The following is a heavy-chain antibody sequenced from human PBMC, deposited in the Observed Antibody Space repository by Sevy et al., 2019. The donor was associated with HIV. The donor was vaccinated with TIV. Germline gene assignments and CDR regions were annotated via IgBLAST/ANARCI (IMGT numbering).Heavy chain of an antibody. J-gene: IGHJ6*03. Sequence: GGSLRLSCAASGFTFSNYGMHWVRQAPGKGLEWVAVIRYGGNNKYYVDSVKGRFIISRDNSKNRLQLQMNSLRAEDTAVYYCVKARRDISQGTTDYSYLDVWGQGTTVTVSS. CDR2: IRYGGNNK. CDR3: VKARRDISQGTTDYSYLDV. CDR1: GFTFSNYG. V-gene: IGHV3-30*02. D-gene: IGHD4-4*01.